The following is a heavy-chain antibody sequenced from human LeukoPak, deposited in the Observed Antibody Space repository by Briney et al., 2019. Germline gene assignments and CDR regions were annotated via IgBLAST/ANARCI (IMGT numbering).Heavy chain of an antibody. Sequence: YPGGSLRLSCAASGFTFSSYGMHWVRQAPGKGLEWVAVIPYDGTNKYYADSVKGRFTISRDNSKNTLYLQMNSLRAEDTAVYYCAKVVITFGGIIASLDFWGQGTLVTVSS. D-gene: IGHD3-16*02. V-gene: IGHV3-30*02. J-gene: IGHJ4*02. CDR2: IPYDGTNK. CDR1: GFTFSSYG. CDR3: AKVVITFGGIIASLDF.